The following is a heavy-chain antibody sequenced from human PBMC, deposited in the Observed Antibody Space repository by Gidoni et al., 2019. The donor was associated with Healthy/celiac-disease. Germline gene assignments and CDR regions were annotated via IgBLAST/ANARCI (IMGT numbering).Heavy chain of an antibody. J-gene: IGHJ6*04. CDR2: ISYDGRKE. V-gene: IGHV3-30*04. D-gene: IGHD3-3*01. CDR3: ARGYNFPPGYMDV. CDR1: GFIFSGYA. Sequence: QVQLEESGGGVVQPGRSLRRPCAATGFIFSGYAMHWVRQTPGKGPEWVAVISYDGRKEYYADSVKGRFTVCRDNSKNTLCLQMNSLRPEDTAIYYCARGYNFPPGYMDVWGKGTTVSVSS.